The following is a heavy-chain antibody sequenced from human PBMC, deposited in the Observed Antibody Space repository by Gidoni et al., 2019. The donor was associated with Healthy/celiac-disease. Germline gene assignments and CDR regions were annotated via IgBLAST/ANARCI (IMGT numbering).Heavy chain of an antibody. CDR2: ISYDGSNK. Sequence: QVQLVESGGGVVQPGRSLRLRCEASGFTFSSYGMPWVRKAPGQGLEWVAVISYDGSNKYYADSVKGRFTISRDNSKNTLYLQMNSLRAEDTAVYYCAKDLKSQDYRLEDVWGQGTTVTVSS. CDR3: AKDLKSQDYRLEDV. V-gene: IGHV3-30*18. D-gene: IGHD3-16*01. J-gene: IGHJ6*02. CDR1: GFTFSSYG.